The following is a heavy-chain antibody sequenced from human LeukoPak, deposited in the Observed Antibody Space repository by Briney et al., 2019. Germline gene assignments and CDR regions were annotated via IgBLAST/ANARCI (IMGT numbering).Heavy chain of an antibody. Sequence: GGSLRLSCAASGFTFSSYAMSWVRQAPGKGLEWVGRIKSKTDGGTTDYAAPVKGRFTISRDDSKNTLYLQMNSLKTEDTAVYYCTTDGFDYGDPWGWFDPWGQGTLVTVSS. CDR2: IKSKTDGGTT. V-gene: IGHV3-15*01. CDR1: GFTFSSYA. J-gene: IGHJ5*02. CDR3: TTDGFDYGDPWGWFDP. D-gene: IGHD4-17*01.